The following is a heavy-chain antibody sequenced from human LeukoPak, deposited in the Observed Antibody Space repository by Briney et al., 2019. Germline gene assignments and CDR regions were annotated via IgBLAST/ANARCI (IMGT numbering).Heavy chain of an antibody. CDR1: GFTFRDYY. CDR3: PTALAFYYYGSGSYLWSVDY. V-gene: IGHV3-11*04. Sequence: GGSLTLSCAASGFTFRDYYMRWLRQATGRGLEWVAYISRGGSTTHCIDSVKVRFTISRDNAETSPYLQLQSLRAEATAVYYCPTALAFYYYGSGSYLWSVDYWGQGTLVTVSS. D-gene: IGHD3-10*01. CDR2: ISRGGSTT. J-gene: IGHJ4*02.